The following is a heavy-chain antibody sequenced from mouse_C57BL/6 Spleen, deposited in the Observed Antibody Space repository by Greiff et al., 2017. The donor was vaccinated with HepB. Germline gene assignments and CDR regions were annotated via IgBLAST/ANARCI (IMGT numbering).Heavy chain of an antibody. V-gene: IGHV1-82*01. CDR1: GYAFSSSW. CDR3: ARSGYYGSSYDY. J-gene: IGHJ2*01. Sequence: VMLVESGPELVKPGASVKISCKASGYAFSSSWMNWVKQRPGKGLEWIGRIYPGDGDTNYNGKFKGKATLTADKSSSTAYMQLSSLTSEDSAVYFCARSGYYGSSYDYWGQGTTLTVSS. D-gene: IGHD1-1*01. CDR2: IYPGDGDT.